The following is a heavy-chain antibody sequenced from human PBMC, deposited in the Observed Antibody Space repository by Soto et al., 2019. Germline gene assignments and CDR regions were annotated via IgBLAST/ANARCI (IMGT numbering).Heavy chain of an antibody. D-gene: IGHD2-8*02. CDR1: GFTVSTYD. CDR2: ISREGGTK. J-gene: IGHJ4*02. Sequence: QVQLVESGGGVVQPGRSLRLSCAVSGFTVSTYDMHWVRQAPGKGLEWVAGISREGGTKYYADSVKRRFTISRNNSRNTLFLEMNSLSGDDMAVYYCTGEVASGYGGQGTMVTVS. CDR3: TGEVASGY. V-gene: IGHV3-30*03.